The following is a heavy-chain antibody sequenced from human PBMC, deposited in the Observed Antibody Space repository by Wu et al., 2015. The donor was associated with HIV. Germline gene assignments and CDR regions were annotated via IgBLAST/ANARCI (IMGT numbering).Heavy chain of an antibody. D-gene: IGHD4/OR15-4a*01. J-gene: IGHJ2*01. V-gene: IGHV1-18*01. CDR3: ARVQFDPDYYTYFDL. CDR1: YILTSYP. CDR2: MNPYNGYR. Sequence: LVQSGPEAKRPRASVNVSCKASYILTSYPIGWVRQAPGQRLEWMGWMNPYNGYRKPAQRFQDRINLSTDNSAHTAYMELRSLTSDDTAIYFCARVQFDPDYYTYFDLWGQGTLVTVSS.